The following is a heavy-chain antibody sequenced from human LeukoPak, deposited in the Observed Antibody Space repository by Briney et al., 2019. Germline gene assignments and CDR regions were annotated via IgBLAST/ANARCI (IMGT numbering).Heavy chain of an antibody. Sequence: GGSLRLSCAASGFTFSSYWMSWVRQAPGKGLEWVANIKQDGSEKHYVDSVKGRFTISRDNAKNSLYLQMNSLRAEDTAVYYCAKDVRSDYFDYWGQGTLVTVSS. V-gene: IGHV3-7*03. J-gene: IGHJ4*02. CDR3: AKDVRSDYFDY. CDR1: GFTFSSYW. CDR2: IKQDGSEK.